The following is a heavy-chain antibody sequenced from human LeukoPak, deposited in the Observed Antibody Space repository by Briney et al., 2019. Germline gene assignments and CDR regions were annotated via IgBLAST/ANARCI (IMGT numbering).Heavy chain of an antibody. D-gene: IGHD3-22*01. CDR2: IDSSGST. V-gene: IGHV4-59*01. CDR1: GGSISSYF. Sequence: KPSETLSLTCTVSGGSISSYFWTWIRQPPGKGLEWIGYIDSSGSTNSNPSLKSRVTISVDTSKNQFSLNLNSVTAADTAVYYCARGGMSTYYDSGGYYSYWGQGSLVTVSS. J-gene: IGHJ4*02. CDR3: ARGGMSTYYDSGGYYSY.